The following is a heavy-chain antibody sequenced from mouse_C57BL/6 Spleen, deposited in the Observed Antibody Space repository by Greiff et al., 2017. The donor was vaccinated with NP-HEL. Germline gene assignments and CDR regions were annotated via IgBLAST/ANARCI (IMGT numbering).Heavy chain of an antibody. Sequence: EVQLVESGPELVKPGASVKISCKASGYSFTGYYMNWVKQSPEKSLEWIGEINPSTGGTTYNQKFKAKATLTVDKSSSTAYMQLKSLTSEDSAVYYCAMYSNGAYWGQGTTLTVSS. D-gene: IGHD2-5*01. CDR1: GYSFTGYY. CDR2: INPSTGGT. CDR3: AMYSNGAY. J-gene: IGHJ2*01. V-gene: IGHV1-42*01.